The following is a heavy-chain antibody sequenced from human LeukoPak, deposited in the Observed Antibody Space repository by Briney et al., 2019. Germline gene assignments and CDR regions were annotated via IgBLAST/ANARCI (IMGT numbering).Heavy chain of an antibody. CDR1: GYTFTTSW. CDR2: IYPGDSDT. D-gene: IGHD4-11*01. CDR3: ARQLTTLRGFDI. J-gene: IGHJ3*02. V-gene: IGHV5-51*01. Sequence: PGESLKISCKGSGYTFTTSWIGWVRQLPGKGLEWMGIIYPGDSDTRYSPSLQGQVTISADKSINTAYLQWTSLKASDTAMYYCARQLTTLRGFDIWGQGTMVTASS.